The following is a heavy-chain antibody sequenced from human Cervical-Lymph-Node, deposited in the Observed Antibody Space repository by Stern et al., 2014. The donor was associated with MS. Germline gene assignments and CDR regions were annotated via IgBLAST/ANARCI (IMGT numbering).Heavy chain of an antibody. Sequence: QLQLQESGPGLVKPSETLSLTCTVSGGSISSYYWSWIRQPPGKGLEWIGYIYYSGSTNYNPSLKSRVTISVDTSKNQFSLKLSSVTAADTAVYYCARGGLTASPFDPWGQGTLVTVSS. D-gene: IGHD4/OR15-4a*01. CDR1: GGSISSYY. V-gene: IGHV4-59*01. CDR3: ARGGLTASPFDP. CDR2: IYYSGST. J-gene: IGHJ5*02.